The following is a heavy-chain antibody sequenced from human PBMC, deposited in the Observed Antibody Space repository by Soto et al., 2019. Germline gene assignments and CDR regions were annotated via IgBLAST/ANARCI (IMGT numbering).Heavy chain of an antibody. J-gene: IGHJ4*02. Sequence: SETLSLTCTVSGGSISSNYWTWIRQPPGKGLEWIGYVYNSGSTNYNPSLKSRVTISEDTSKSQFSLKVNSMTAADTAVYYCARYRREAVAGYTLYNWGQGILVTVSS. D-gene: IGHD6-13*01. CDR1: GGSISSNY. CDR2: VYNSGST. V-gene: IGHV4-59*01. CDR3: ARYRREAVAGYTLYN.